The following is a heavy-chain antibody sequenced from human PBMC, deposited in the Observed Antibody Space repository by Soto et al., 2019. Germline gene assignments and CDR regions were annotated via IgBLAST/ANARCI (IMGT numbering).Heavy chain of an antibody. D-gene: IGHD6-13*01. CDR1: GGSISSYY. CDR2: IYYSGST. J-gene: IGHJ4*02. CDR3: ARGTRAAAGYDFDY. V-gene: IGHV4-59*01. Sequence: KASETLSLTCTVSGGSISSYYWSWIRQPPGKGLEWIGYIYYSGSTTYNPSLKSRVTISVDTSKNQFSLNLSSVTAADTAVYYCARGTRAAAGYDFDYWGQGTLVTVS.